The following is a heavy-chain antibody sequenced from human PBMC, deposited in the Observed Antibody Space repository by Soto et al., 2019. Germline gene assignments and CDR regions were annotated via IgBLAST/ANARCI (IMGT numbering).Heavy chain of an antibody. Sequence: GESLKISCKGSGYSFTSYWIVWVRQMPGKGLEXMGXXYXVXXXTXXXPSFQGQVTISADKSISTAYLQWSSLNASDTAMYYCARRGMAEIDVWGQGTAVTVSS. V-gene: IGHV5-51*01. CDR3: ARRGMAEIDV. J-gene: IGHJ6*02. CDR2: XYXVXXXT. CDR1: GYSFTSYW.